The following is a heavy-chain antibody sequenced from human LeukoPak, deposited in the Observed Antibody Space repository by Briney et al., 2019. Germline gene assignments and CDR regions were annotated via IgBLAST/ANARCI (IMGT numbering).Heavy chain of an antibody. CDR2: INHSGST. CDR3: ARGAYAGALRYFDWRYYFDY. D-gene: IGHD3-9*01. Sequence: PSETLSLTCAVYGGSFSGYYWSWIRQPPGKGLEWIGEINHSGSTNYNPSLKSRVTISVDTSKNQFSLKLSSVTAADTAVYYCARGAYAGALRYFDWRYYFDYWGQGTLVTVSS. CDR1: GGSFSGYY. J-gene: IGHJ4*02. V-gene: IGHV4-34*01.